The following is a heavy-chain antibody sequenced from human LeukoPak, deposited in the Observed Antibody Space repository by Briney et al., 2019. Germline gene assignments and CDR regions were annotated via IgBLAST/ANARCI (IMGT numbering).Heavy chain of an antibody. CDR3: AGDRLAVNALDI. CDR2: SYIGST. Sequence: SETLSLTCSVSGGSISSHYWSWIRQPPGKGLEWISYIGSTNYSPSLKSRVTISVDTSKNQFSLRLSSVTAADTAVYYSAGDRLAVNALDIWGQGTMVTVSS. V-gene: IGHV4-59*11. D-gene: IGHD3-16*02. CDR1: GGSISSHY. J-gene: IGHJ3*02.